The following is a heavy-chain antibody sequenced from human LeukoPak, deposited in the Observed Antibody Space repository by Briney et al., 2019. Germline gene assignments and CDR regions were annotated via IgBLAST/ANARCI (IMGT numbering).Heavy chain of an antibody. CDR2: IIPIFGTA. V-gene: IGHV1-69*05. J-gene: IGHJ5*02. Sequence: ASVKVSCKASGGTFSSYAISWVRQAPGQGLEWMGGIIPIFGTANYAQKLQGRVTMTTDTSTSTAYMELRSLRSDDTAVYYCARAVRAQTYDFWSGYYPYNWFDPWGQGTLVTVSS. CDR1: GGTFSSYA. CDR3: ARAVRAQTYDFWSGYYPYNWFDP. D-gene: IGHD3-3*01.